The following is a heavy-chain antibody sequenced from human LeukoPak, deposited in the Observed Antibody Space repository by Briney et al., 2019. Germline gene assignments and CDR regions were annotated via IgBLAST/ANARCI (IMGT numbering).Heavy chain of an antibody. D-gene: IGHD6-19*01. V-gene: IGHV3-23*01. J-gene: IGHJ4*02. CDR1: GFTFSSYV. CDR3: ARGALTGYSSGWRLDY. CDR2: ISGTGGGT. Sequence: PGGSLRLTCAASGFTFSSYVMSWVRQAPGKGLEWVSAISGTGGGTYYSDSVKGRFTISRDNSKNTLYLQMNSLRAEDTAIYYCARGALTGYSSGWRLDYWGLGTLVTVSS.